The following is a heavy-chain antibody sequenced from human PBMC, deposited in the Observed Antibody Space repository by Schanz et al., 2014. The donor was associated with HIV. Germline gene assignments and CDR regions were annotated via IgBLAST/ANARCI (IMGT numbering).Heavy chain of an antibody. D-gene: IGHD6-13*01. Sequence: QVQLVESGGGVVQPGRSLRLSCAASGFTFSDYGMHWARQAPGKGLEWVAVIWDDGSDKYYGDSVKGRFTISRDNSKNTLYLQMNSLRADDTAVYYWAREIGGQKLAGNQYYYHYYGMDVWGQGTTVTVSS. V-gene: IGHV3-33*01. CDR3: AREIGGQKLAGNQYYYHYYGMDV. CDR2: IWDDGSDK. CDR1: GFTFSDYG. J-gene: IGHJ6*02.